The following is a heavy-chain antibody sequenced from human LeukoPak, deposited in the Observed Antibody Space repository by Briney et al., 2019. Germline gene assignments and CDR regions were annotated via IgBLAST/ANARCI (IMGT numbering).Heavy chain of an antibody. Sequence: GGSLTLSCVASGFTFNNYAMSWVRQAPGKGLEWVSSISGSGPSTDYTDAVKGRFIISRDKSKNTLHLQMNSLRAEDTALYYCARLPTFYYDSSGYHYDYWGREPWSPSPQ. CDR1: GFTFNNYA. CDR3: ARLPTFYYDSSGYHYDY. CDR2: ISGSGPST. J-gene: IGHJ4*02. D-gene: IGHD3-22*01. V-gene: IGHV3-23*01.